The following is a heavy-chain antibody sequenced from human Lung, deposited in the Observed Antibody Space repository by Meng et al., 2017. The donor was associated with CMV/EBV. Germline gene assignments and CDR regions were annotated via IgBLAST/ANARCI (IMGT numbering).Heavy chain of an antibody. J-gene: IGHJ6*02. CDR2: IWYDGSNK. D-gene: IGHD2-2*02. CDR3: AKDGGIVVVPAAIRAYGMDV. V-gene: IGHV3-33*06. CDR1: GFTFSSYG. Sequence: GGSXRLXCAASGFTFSSYGMHWVRQAPGKGLEWVAVIWYDGSNKYYADSVKGRFTISRDNSKNTLYLQMNSLRAEDTAVYYCAKDGGIVVVPAAIRAYGMDVWXQGTXVTVSS.